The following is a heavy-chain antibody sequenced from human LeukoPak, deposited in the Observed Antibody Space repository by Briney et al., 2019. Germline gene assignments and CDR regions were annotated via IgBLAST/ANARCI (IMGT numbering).Heavy chain of an antibody. CDR1: GDSISSYY. Sequence: SETLSLTCTVFGDSISSYYWSWIRQPPGKGLEWIGYIYTSGGTNYIPSLKGRGTILIDTSKNQFSLKLSSVTAADSAVYYCARLTRLSTSPDRYYLDYWGQGTLVTVSS. CDR3: ARLTRLSTSPDRYYLDY. V-gene: IGHV4-4*09. CDR2: IYTSGGT. J-gene: IGHJ4*02. D-gene: IGHD6-6*01.